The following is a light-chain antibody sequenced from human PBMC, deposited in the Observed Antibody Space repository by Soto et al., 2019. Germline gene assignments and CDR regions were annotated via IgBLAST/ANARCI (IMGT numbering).Light chain of an antibody. J-gene: IGKJ4*01. CDR2: DAS. CDR1: QDIGSA. V-gene: IGKV1-13*02. CDR3: QQFTGFPLT. Sequence: IQLTQSPSSLSASVGDRVTITCRAGQDIGSALAWYQQRPGKAPKLLLYDASNLEAGVPSRFNCSDSGTDFTLTITRLRPEDFATYNSQQFTGFPLTFGGETKMKIK.